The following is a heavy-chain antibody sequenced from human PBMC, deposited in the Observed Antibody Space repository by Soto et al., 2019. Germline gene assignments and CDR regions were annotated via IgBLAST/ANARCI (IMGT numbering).Heavy chain of an antibody. D-gene: IGHD6-13*01. CDR2: ISYDGSNK. CDR1: GFTFSSYA. CDR3: ARVRTYSSSWWFFDY. J-gene: IGHJ4*02. V-gene: IGHV3-30-3*01. Sequence: QVQLVESGGGVVQPGRSLRLSCAASGFTFSSYAMHWVRQAPGKGLEWVAVISYDGSNKYYADSVKGRFTISIDNSKNTLYLQMNSLRAEDTAVYYCARVRTYSSSWWFFDYWGQGTLVTVSS.